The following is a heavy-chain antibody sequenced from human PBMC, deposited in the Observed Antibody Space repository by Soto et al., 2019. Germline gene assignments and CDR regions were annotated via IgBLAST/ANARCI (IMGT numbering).Heavy chain of an antibody. D-gene: IGHD3-9*01. V-gene: IGHV1-8*01. Sequence: ASVKVSCKASGYTFTSYDINWVRQATGQGLEWMGWMNPNSGNTGYAQKFQGRVTMTRNTSISTAYMELSSLRSEDTAVYYCATRRTSDEDILTAPGAFDIWGQGKMVTVSS. J-gene: IGHJ3*02. CDR2: MNPNSGNT. CDR1: GYTFTSYD. CDR3: ATRRTSDEDILTAPGAFDI.